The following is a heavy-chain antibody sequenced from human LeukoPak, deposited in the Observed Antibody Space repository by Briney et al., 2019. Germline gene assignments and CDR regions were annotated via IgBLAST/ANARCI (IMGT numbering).Heavy chain of an antibody. Sequence: GGSLRLSCAASGFTLRTYWMSWVRQAPGKGLEWVASIKRDGSEKYYVDSVKGRFTISRDNAKNSLYLQMNSLRAEDTAVYYCARDAEYSGYDAFDVWGQGTMVTVSS. CDR2: IKRDGSEK. CDR3: ARDAEYSGYDAFDV. D-gene: IGHD5-12*01. V-gene: IGHV3-7*01. J-gene: IGHJ3*01. CDR1: GFTLRTYW.